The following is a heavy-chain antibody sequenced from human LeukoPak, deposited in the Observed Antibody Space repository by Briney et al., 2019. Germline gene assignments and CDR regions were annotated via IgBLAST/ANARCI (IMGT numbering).Heavy chain of an antibody. J-gene: IGHJ6*04. CDR1: EYTFTGYY. V-gene: IGHV1-2*06. CDR3: ARDSRVSLDV. CDR2: IDPNTGGT. D-gene: IGHD6-13*01. Sequence: SVKVSCKASEYTFTGYYMHWVRQAPGQGLEWMGRIDPNTGGTIYAQKFQGRVTMTRDTSVNTAYMDLSRLTSDDTAVYYCARDSRVSLDVWGKGTTVTVSS.